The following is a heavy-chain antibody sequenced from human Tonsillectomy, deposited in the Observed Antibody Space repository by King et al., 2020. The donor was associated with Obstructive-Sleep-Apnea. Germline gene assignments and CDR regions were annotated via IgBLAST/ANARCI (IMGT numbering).Heavy chain of an antibody. CDR1: GFTFSTSG. CDR3: AKDCFVGVTPSYWYFDL. V-gene: IGHV3-30*02. Sequence: QLVQSGGGVVQPGGSLRLSCAGSGFTFSTSGMHWVRQAPGKGLEWVAFIRYDGSNKYYADSVKGRFTISRDKSKNTLYLQMNSLRAEDTAVYYCAKDCFVGVTPSYWYFDLWGRGTLVIVSS. J-gene: IGHJ2*01. CDR2: IRYDGSNK. D-gene: IGHD2-21*02.